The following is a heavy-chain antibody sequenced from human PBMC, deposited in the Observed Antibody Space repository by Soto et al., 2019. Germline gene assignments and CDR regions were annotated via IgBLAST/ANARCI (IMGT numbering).Heavy chain of an antibody. CDR1: GFTFDNYA. CDR2: ISGSSGRT. J-gene: IGHJ4*02. D-gene: IGHD3-22*01. Sequence: EVQLLESGGGLVQPGGSLRLSCAASGFTFDNYAMSWVRLAPGKGLEWVSVISGSSGRTEYADSVRGRFTISRDNSKNILYLHLHGLRADDTAVYYCARDGGPVVITFDSWGQGTWVYVSS. V-gene: IGHV3-23*01. CDR3: ARDGGPVVITFDS.